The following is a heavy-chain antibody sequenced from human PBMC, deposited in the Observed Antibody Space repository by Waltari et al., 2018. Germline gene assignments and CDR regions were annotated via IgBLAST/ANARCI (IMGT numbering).Heavy chain of an antibody. CDR3: ARQGGGWSPGDY. D-gene: IGHD2-15*01. CDR2: IYYSGST. Sequence: QLQLQESGPGLVKPSETLSLTCTVPGGSISSSRYYWGRIRQPPGKGLEWIGSIYYSGSTYYHPSLKSRVTISVDTSKNQFSLKLSSVTAADTAVYYCARQGGGWSPGDYWGQGTLVTVSS. J-gene: IGHJ4*02. V-gene: IGHV4-39*01. CDR1: GGSISSSRYY.